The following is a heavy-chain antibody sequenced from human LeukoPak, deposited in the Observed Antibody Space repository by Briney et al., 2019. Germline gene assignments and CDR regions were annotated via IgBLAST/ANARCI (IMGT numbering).Heavy chain of an antibody. V-gene: IGHV3-30*02. CDR1: GFAFSSYG. D-gene: IGHD3-22*01. CDR3: AKISGYYPFDY. J-gene: IGHJ4*02. CDR2: IHYDSTTE. Sequence: PGGSLRLSCAASGFAFSSYGMHWVRQAPGKGLEWVAYIHYDSTTEDYADSVKGRFTISRDNSKNTLNLQMNSLRAEDTAVYYCAKISGYYPFDYWGQGTLVTVSS.